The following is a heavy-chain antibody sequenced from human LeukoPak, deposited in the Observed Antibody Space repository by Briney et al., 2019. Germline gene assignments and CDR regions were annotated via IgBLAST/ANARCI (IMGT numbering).Heavy chain of an antibody. J-gene: IGHJ3*02. CDR1: GFTFDDYA. CDR2: ISWNSGSI. Sequence: GGSLRLSCAASGFTFDDYAMHWVRQAPGKGLEWVSGISWNSGSIGYADSVKGRFPISRDNAKNSLYLQMNSLRAEDTALYYCAKGDYGDYPADAFDIWGQGTMVTVSS. CDR3: AKGDYGDYPADAFDI. V-gene: IGHV3-9*01. D-gene: IGHD4-17*01.